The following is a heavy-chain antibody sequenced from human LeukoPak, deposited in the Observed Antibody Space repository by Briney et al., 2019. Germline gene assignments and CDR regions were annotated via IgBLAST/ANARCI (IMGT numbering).Heavy chain of an antibody. CDR3: ARVPTVTTPYYFDY. D-gene: IGHD4-17*01. J-gene: IGHJ4*02. V-gene: IGHV3-20*04. Sequence: RPGGSLRLSCAASGFTFDDYGMSWVRQAPGKGLEWVSGINWNGGSTGYADSVKGRFTISRDNAKNSLYLQMNSLRAEDTALYYCARVPTVTTPYYFDYWGQGTLVTVSS. CDR1: GFTFDDYG. CDR2: INWNGGST.